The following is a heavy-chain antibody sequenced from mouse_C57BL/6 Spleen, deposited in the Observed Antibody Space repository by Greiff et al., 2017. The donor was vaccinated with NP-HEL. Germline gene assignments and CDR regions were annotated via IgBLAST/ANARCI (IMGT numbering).Heavy chain of an antibody. CDR3: ARDYGSSYEAWCAY. CDR1: GYTFTSYG. D-gene: IGHD1-1*01. Sequence: QVQLQQSGAELARPGASVKLSCKASGYTFTSYGISWVKQRTGQGLEWIGEIYPRSGNTYYNEKFKGKATLTADKSSRTAYMELRSLTSEDSAVYFCARDYGSSYEAWCAYWGQGTLVTVSA. CDR2: IYPRSGNT. J-gene: IGHJ3*01. V-gene: IGHV1-81*01.